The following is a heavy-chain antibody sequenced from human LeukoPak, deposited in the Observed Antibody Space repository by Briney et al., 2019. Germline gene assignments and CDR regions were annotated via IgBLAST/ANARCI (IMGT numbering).Heavy chain of an antibody. Sequence: PGGSLRLSCAASGFTFSSYWMSWVRQAPGKGLEWVANIKQDGSEKYYVDSVKGRFTISRDNAKNSLYLQMNSLRAEDTAVYYCARDLYYYDSSGYYPYWGQGTLVTVSS. V-gene: IGHV3-7*01. CDR2: IKQDGSEK. CDR1: GFTFSSYW. D-gene: IGHD3-22*01. J-gene: IGHJ4*02. CDR3: ARDLYYYDSSGYYPY.